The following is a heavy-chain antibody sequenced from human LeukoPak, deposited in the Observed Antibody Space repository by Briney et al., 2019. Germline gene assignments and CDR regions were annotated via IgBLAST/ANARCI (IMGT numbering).Heavy chain of an antibody. CDR2: INPNSGGT. J-gene: IGHJ4*02. Sequence: GASVKVSCKASGYTFTGYYMHWVRQAPGQGLEWMGWINPNSGGTNYAQKFQGRVTITRDTSISTAYMELSRLRSDDTAVYYCARDPYYDFWSGQTDYWGQGTLVTVSS. D-gene: IGHD3-3*01. V-gene: IGHV1-2*02. CDR3: ARDPYYDFWSGQTDY. CDR1: GYTFTGYY.